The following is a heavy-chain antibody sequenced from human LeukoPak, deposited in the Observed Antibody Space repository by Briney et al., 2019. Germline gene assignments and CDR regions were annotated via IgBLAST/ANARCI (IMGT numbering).Heavy chain of an antibody. D-gene: IGHD2-15*01. Sequence: PSETLSLTCTVSGGSISSSSYYWGWIRQPPGKGLEWIGSIYYSGSTYYNPSLKSRITISVDTSKNQFSLKLSSVTAADTAVYYCARRLYCSGGSCYYFDYWGQGTLVTVSS. J-gene: IGHJ4*02. CDR1: GGSISSSSYY. CDR3: ARRLYCSGGSCYYFDY. V-gene: IGHV4-39*01. CDR2: IYYSGST.